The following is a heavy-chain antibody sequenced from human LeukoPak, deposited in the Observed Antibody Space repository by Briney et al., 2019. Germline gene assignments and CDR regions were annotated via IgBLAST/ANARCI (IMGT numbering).Heavy chain of an antibody. CDR2: INHSGST. V-gene: IGHV4-34*01. J-gene: IGHJ6*02. D-gene: IGHD3-3*01. CDR3: ARGPGYNKYYDFWSGCLGPFMDV. CDR1: GGSFSGYC. Sequence: PSETLSLTCAVYGGSFSGYCWSWIRQPPGKGLEWIGEINHSGSTNYNPSLKSRVTISVDTSKNQFSLKLSSVTAADTAVYYCARGPGYNKYYDFWSGCLGPFMDVWGQGTTVTVSS.